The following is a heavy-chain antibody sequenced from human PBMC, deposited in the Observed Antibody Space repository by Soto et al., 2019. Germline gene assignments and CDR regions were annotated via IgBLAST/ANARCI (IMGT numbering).Heavy chain of an antibody. CDR1: GYSFTSYW. CDR3: ARGDFYFDS. Sequence: GESLKISCKGSGYSFTSYWISWVRQMPGKGLEWMGRIDPSDSYTNYSPSFQGHVTISADKSITTAYLQWSSLKASDTGLYYCARGDFYFDSWGQGTLVTVSS. V-gene: IGHV5-10-1*01. D-gene: IGHD2-21*02. CDR2: IDPSDSYT. J-gene: IGHJ4*02.